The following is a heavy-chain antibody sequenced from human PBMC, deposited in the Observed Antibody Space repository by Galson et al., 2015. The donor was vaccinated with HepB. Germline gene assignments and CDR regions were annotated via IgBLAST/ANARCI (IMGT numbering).Heavy chain of an antibody. J-gene: IGHJ2*01. CDR1: GVTFSGSA. Sequence: SLRLSCAASGVTFSGSAMHWVRQASGKGLEWVGRIRSKANSYATAYAASVKGRFTISRDDSKNTAYLQMNSLKTEDTAVYYCTRSSGGSPWYFDLWGRGTLVTVSS. CDR2: IRSKANSYAT. CDR3: TRSSGGSPWYFDL. D-gene: IGHD2-15*01. V-gene: IGHV3-73*01.